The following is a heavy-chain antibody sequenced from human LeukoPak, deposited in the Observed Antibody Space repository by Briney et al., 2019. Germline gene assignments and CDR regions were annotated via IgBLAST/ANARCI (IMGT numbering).Heavy chain of an antibody. CDR1: GFTFSSYG. CDR3: AKDLRLGISTGHDAFDI. V-gene: IGHV3-30*18. J-gene: IGHJ3*02. D-gene: IGHD3-9*01. CDR2: ISYDGSNK. Sequence: GGSLRLSCAASGFTFSSYGMHWVRQAPGKGVEGVAVISYDGSNKYYADSVKGRFTISRDNSKNTLYLQMNSLRAEDTAVYYCAKDLRLGISTGHDAFDIWGQGTMVTVSS.